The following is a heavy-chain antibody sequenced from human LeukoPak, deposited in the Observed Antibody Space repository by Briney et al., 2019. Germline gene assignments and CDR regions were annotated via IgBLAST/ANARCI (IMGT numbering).Heavy chain of an antibody. J-gene: IGHJ4*02. CDR3: ARGREGSLDY. Sequence: GGSLRLSCVGSGFTFSRYWLNWVRQAPGKGLEWVSSISSSSSYIYYADSVKGRFTISRDNAKNSLYLLMNSLRAEDTAVYYCARGREGSLDYWGQGTLVTVSS. CDR1: GFTFSRYW. CDR2: ISSSSSYI. V-gene: IGHV3-21*01. D-gene: IGHD3-10*01.